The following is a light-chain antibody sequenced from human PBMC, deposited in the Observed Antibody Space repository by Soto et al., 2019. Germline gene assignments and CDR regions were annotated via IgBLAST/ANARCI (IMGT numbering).Light chain of an antibody. CDR1: QTISIY. CDR3: QQTYSDLAT. J-gene: IGKJ1*01. Sequence: DIQMTRSPSSLSASVGDRVTITCRASQTISIYLNWYQQKPGNAPKLLIYGASSLHSGVPSRFSGSGSGTDFSLTISSLQPEDSATYYCQQTYSDLATFGQGTKVEIK. V-gene: IGKV1-39*01. CDR2: GAS.